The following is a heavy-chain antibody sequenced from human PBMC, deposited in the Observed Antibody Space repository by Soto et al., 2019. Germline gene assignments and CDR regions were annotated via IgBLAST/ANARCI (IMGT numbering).Heavy chain of an antibody. CDR3: ATYGTSTDWYFDL. J-gene: IGHJ2*01. Sequence: EVQLLESGGGLVQPGGSLRLSCAASGFTFSSYAMSCVRQAPGKVLEWVSAISGSGGSTYYADSGKGRFTISGDNSKNTLYLQMNSLRAEDTAVYYCATYGTSTDWYFDLWGRGTLVTVSS. V-gene: IGHV3-23*01. CDR2: ISGSGGST. CDR1: GFTFSSYA. D-gene: IGHD1-1*01.